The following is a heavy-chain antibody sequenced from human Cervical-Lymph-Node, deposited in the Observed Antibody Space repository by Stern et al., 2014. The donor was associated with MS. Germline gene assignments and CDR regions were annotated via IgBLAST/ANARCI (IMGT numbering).Heavy chain of an antibody. D-gene: IGHD3-9*01. J-gene: IGHJ4*01. V-gene: IGHV2-5*01. CDR3: AHDYHDILTGYYNSRFAS. Sequence: ESGPTLVKPTQTLTLTCTFSGFSLSTSGVGVGWIRQPPGKALEWLALIYWTDDRRYSPSLKSRLTITKDTSKNQVVLTMTNMDPVDTATYYCAHDYHDILTGYYNSRFASWGHGTLVTGSS. CDR2: IYWTDDR. CDR1: GFSLSTSGVG.